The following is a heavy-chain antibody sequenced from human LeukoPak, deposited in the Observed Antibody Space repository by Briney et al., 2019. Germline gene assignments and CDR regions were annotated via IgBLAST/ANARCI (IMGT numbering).Heavy chain of an antibody. Sequence: SETLSLTCTVSGGSISSSSYYWGWIRQPPGKGLEWIGSIYYSGSTYYNPSLKSRVTISVDTSKNQFSLKLSSVTAADTAVYYCARGDYSGRYFDLWGRGTLVTVSS. D-gene: IGHD4-11*01. CDR3: ARGDYSGRYFDL. V-gene: IGHV4-39*07. J-gene: IGHJ2*01. CDR2: IYYSGST. CDR1: GGSISSSSYY.